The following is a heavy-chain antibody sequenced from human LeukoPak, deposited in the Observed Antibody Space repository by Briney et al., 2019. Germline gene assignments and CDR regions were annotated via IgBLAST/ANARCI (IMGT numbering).Heavy chain of an antibody. D-gene: IGHD5-24*01. CDR2: ISSSGSSI. Sequence: GGSLRLSCVASGFSFSTYSMNWVRQAPGKGLEWVSFISSSGSSIHYADSVKGRSTVSRDNARNSLYLQMHSLRAEDTAVYYCANGYNLDYWGQGTLVTVSS. CDR3: ANGYNLDY. V-gene: IGHV3-48*01. CDR1: GFSFSTYS. J-gene: IGHJ4*02.